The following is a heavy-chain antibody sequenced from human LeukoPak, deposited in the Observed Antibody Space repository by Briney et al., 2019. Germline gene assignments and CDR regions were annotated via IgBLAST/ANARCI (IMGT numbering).Heavy chain of an antibody. J-gene: IGHJ5*02. V-gene: IGHV4-61*02. Sequence: SSETLSLTCTVSGDSISSGDYYWSWIRQPAGKGLEWIGRISSSGRTYYNPSLKSRVTISVNTSKKQFSLKLSSVTAADTAVYYCARGRPDGSGSYYKFDPWGQGTLVTVSS. CDR3: ARGRPDGSGSYYKFDP. CDR2: ISSSGRT. D-gene: IGHD3-10*01. CDR1: GDSISSGDYY.